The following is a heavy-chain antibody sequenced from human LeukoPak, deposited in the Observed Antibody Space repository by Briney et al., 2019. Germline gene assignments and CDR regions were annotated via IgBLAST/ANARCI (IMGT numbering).Heavy chain of an antibody. J-gene: IGHJ5*02. CDR1: GGSISSYY. V-gene: IGHV4-59*12. D-gene: IGHD3-16*02. CDR3: ARGKDYVWGSYRQNWFDP. Sequence: SETLSLTGSGSGGSISSYYWSWIRQPPGKGLEWIGEIYHSGSTNYNPSLKSRVTISVDKSKNQFSLKLSSVTAADTAVYYCARGKDYVWGSYRQNWFDPWGQGTLDTVSS. CDR2: IYHSGST.